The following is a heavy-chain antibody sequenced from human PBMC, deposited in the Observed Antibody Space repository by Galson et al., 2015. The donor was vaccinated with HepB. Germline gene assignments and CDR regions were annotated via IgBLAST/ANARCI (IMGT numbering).Heavy chain of an antibody. CDR3: ATAGRQVAVAGTAANYYYYYGMDV. CDR2: FDPEDGET. Sequence: SVKVSCKVSGYTLTELSMHWVRQAPGKGLEWMGGFDPEDGETIYAQKFQGRVTMTEDTSTDTAYMELSSLRSEDTAVYYCATAGRQVAVAGTAANYYYYYGMDVWGQGTTVTVSS. V-gene: IGHV1-24*01. CDR1: GYTLTELS. J-gene: IGHJ6*02. D-gene: IGHD6-19*01.